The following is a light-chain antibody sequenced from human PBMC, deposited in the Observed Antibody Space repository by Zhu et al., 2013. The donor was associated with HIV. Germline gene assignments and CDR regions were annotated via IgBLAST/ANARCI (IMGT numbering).Light chain of an antibody. CDR3: QQYGSSPL. V-gene: IGKV3-20*01. CDR2: GAS. J-gene: IGKJ5*01. CDR1: QSVSTSY. Sequence: EIVLTQSPGTLSLSPGERATLSCRANQSVSTSYLAWYQQKPGQAPRLLIYGASSRATGIPDRFSGSGSGTDFTLTISRLEPEDFAVYYCQQYGSSPLFGQGTRLDIK.